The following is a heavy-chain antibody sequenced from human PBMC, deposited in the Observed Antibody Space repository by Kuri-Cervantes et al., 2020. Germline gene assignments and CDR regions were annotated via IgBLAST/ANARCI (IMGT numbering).Heavy chain of an antibody. CDR1: GGTFSSYT. V-gene: IGHV1-69*04. CDR3: ARDPSVTGTTVFFMDV. D-gene: IGHD1-7*01. Sequence: SVKVSCKASGGTFSSYTISWVRQAPGQGLEWMGRIIPILGIANYAQKFQGRVTMTRDTSISTAYMELSRLRSDDTAVYYCARDPSVTGTTVFFMDVWGQGTTVTVSS. J-gene: IGHJ6*02. CDR2: IIPILGIA.